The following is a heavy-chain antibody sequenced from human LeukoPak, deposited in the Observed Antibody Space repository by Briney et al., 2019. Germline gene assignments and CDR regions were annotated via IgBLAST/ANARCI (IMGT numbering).Heavy chain of an antibody. CDR3: ARAVITMIVPSGDWFDP. J-gene: IGHJ5*02. D-gene: IGHD3-22*01. CDR2: IYTRGST. Sequence: SQTLSLTCTVSGGSPSGGSYYWSWIRQPAGKGLEWIGRIYTRGSTNYNPSRKSGVTISVATSKNQCSWKLTSVTAADTAVYYCARAVITMIVPSGDWFDPWGQGTLVTVSS. CDR1: GGSPSGGSYY. V-gene: IGHV4-61*02.